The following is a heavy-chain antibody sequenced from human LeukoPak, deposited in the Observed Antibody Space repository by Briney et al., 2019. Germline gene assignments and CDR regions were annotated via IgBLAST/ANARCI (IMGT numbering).Heavy chain of an antibody. CDR1: GFTFSSYA. CDR2: ISGSGGST. J-gene: IGHJ4*02. Sequence: GGSLRLSCAASGFTFSSYAMGWVRQAPGKGLEWVSAISGSGGSTYYADSVKGRFTISRDNSKNTLYLQMNSLRAEDTAVYCCAKKGGDYVRAFDYWGQGTLVTVSS. CDR3: AKKGGDYVRAFDY. D-gene: IGHD4-17*01. V-gene: IGHV3-23*01.